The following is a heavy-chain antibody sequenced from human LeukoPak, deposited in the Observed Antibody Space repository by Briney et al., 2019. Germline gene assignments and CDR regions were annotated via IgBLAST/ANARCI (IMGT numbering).Heavy chain of an antibody. CDR3: AREHHGILSRVGFDY. J-gene: IGHJ4*02. D-gene: IGHD3-3*02. V-gene: IGHV3-74*03. CDR2: INTDGSSR. Sequence: PGGSLRLSCEASGFTFGTYWLHWIRQAPGQGLVWVSRINTDGSSRMYADSVKGRVTISRDNAKNTLYLQMDSLSAEDTAVYYCAREHHGILSRVGFDYWGQGNPVSVSS. CDR1: GFTFGTYW.